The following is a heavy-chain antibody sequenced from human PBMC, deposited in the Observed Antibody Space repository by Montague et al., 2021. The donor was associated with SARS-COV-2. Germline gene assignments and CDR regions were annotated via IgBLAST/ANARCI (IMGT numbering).Heavy chain of an antibody. J-gene: IGHJ4*02. CDR2: INSDGTTM. V-gene: IGHV3-74*01. CDR3: ARVVKGGQDQDY. Sequence: SLRLSCAASGFTVSSYWMHWVRQAPGKGLVWISHINSDGTTMNYADSVKGRFTISRDTGKNTLYLQMNSLRVEDTALYYCARVVKGGQDQDYWGQGTLVTVSS. D-gene: IGHD2-15*01. CDR1: GFTVSSYW.